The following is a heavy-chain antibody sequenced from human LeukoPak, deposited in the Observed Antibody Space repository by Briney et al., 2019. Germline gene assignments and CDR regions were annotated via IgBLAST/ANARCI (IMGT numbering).Heavy chain of an antibody. V-gene: IGHV3-23*01. CDR2: IKGNGFDT. CDR3: AKDTGPLMITFGEVAISYFDY. CDR1: GFIFSNYA. D-gene: IGHD3-16*01. J-gene: IGHJ4*02. Sequence: GGSLRLSCAGSGFIFSNYAMSWVRQAPGKGLEWVSGIKGNGFDTYYADSVKGRFTVSRDNSKNTLSLQMNSLSAEDTAVYYCAKDTGPLMITFGEVAISYFDYWGQGALVTVSS.